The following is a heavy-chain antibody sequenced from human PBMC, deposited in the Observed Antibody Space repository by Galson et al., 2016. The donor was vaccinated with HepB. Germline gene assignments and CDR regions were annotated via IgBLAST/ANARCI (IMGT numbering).Heavy chain of an antibody. Sequence: TLSLTCTVSGGSIINYYWSWIRQPPGKGLEWLALIYWDEDKRYNPSLKNRLTITKDTSKNEVVLTMTHMYPVDTATYFCAHVRDGLELYFDSWGQGTLVTVSS. CDR2: IYWDEDK. D-gene: IGHD1-7*01. J-gene: IGHJ4*02. V-gene: IGHV2-5*08. CDR3: AHVRDGLELYFDS. CDR1: GGSIINYYW.